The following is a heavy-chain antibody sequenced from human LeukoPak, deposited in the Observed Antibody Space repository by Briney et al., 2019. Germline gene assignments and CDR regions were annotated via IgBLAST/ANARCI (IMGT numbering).Heavy chain of an antibody. J-gene: IGHJ4*02. CDR1: VGTFTSYA. CDR3: ARERKRGYYDSSGPDDY. D-gene: IGHD3-22*01. V-gene: IGHV1-69*05. Sequence: SVKVSCKASVGTFTSYAISWVRQAPGQGLEWMGRIVPIVGTANYSQKFQGRVKITTDEPTSTAYMELSSLRSEDTAVYYCARERKRGYYDSSGPDDYWGQGTLVTVSS. CDR2: IVPIVGTA.